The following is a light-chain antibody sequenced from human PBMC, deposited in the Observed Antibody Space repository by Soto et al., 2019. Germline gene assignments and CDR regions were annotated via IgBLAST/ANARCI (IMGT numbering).Light chain of an antibody. J-gene: IGKJ1*01. CDR1: QSVFSS. Sequence: TVLTQSPATLSVSPGERATLSCRASQSVFSSLAWYQHKPGQAPRLLIYGAATRATGIPARFSGSGSGTEFTLTISSLQSDDIAVYYCQQYHNWPALGQGTKVDIK. CDR2: GAA. CDR3: QQYHNWPA. V-gene: IGKV3-15*01.